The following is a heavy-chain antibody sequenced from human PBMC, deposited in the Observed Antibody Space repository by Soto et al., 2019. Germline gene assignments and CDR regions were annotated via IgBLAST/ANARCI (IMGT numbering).Heavy chain of an antibody. CDR1: GYTFTSYG. V-gene: IGHV1-18*01. CDR3: ARDLSRIAARPTYNWFDP. CDR2: ISAYNGNT. J-gene: IGHJ5*02. Sequence: ASVKVSCKASGYTFTSYGISWVRQAPGQGLEWMGWISAYNGNTNYAQKLQGRVTMTTDTSTSTAYMELRSLRSDDTAVYYCARDLSRIAARPTYNWFDPWGQGTLVTVSS. D-gene: IGHD6-13*01.